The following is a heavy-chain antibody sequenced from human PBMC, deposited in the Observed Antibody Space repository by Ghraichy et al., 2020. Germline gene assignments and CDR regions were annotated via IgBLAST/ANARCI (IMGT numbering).Heavy chain of an antibody. J-gene: IGHJ5*02. Sequence: SETLSLTCAVYGGSFSGYYWSWIRQPPGKGLEWIGEINHSGSTNYNPSLKSRVTISVDTSKNQFSLKLSSVTAADTAVYYCARVPYQGYYGSGSYEPWGQGTLVTVSS. V-gene: IGHV4-34*01. CDR3: ARVPYQGYYGSGSYEP. D-gene: IGHD3-10*01. CDR2: INHSGST. CDR1: GGSFSGYY.